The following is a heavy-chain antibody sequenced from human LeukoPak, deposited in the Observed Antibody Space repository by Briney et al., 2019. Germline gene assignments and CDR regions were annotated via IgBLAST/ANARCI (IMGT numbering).Heavy chain of an antibody. V-gene: IGHV3-64D*08. CDR3: VKSGYSTLSDVDY. D-gene: IGHD5-12*01. CDR1: GFTFSAYA. CDR2: INSNGGST. J-gene: IGHJ4*02. Sequence: GGSLRLSCSVSGFTFSAYAMHWVCQAPGKGLEFLSSINSNGGSTYHADSVKGRFTISRDNSKSTLYLQMRSLRPEDTAVYYCVKSGYSTLSDVDYWGQGTLVTVSS.